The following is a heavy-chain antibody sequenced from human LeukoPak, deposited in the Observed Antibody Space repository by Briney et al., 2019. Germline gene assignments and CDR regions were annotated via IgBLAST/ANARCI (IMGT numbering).Heavy chain of an antibody. V-gene: IGHV4-31*03. J-gene: IGHJ4*02. CDR1: GGSISSGGYY. CDR2: IYYSGST. Sequence: SETLSLTCTVSGGSISSGGYYWSWIRQHPGKGLEWIGYIYYSGSTYYNPSLKSRVTISVDTSKNQFSLKLSSVTAADTAVYYCATGRGQWELLNYWGQGTLVTVSS. CDR3: ATGRGQWELLNY. D-gene: IGHD1-26*01.